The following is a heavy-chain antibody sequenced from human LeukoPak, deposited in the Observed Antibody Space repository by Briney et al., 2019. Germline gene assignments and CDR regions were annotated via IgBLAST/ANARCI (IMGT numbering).Heavy chain of an antibody. CDR2: IHYAGST. V-gene: IGHV4-30-4*08. CDR3: ARDSTAGSSYSSTWPGGYGLDV. Sequence: SETLSLTCTVSGGSISSGGYYWSWIRQHPGKGLEWIGHIHYAGSTYYNPSLKSRVIISRDTSKNQFSLKLSSVTAADTAVYYCARDSTAGSSYSSTWPGGYGLDVWGQGTTVAVSS. D-gene: IGHD6-13*01. CDR1: GGSISSGGYY. J-gene: IGHJ6*02.